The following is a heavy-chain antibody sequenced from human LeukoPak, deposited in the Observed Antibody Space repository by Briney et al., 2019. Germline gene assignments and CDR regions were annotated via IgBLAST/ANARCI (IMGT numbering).Heavy chain of an antibody. CDR3: ARLPNFHDSSGYAFDI. CDR1: GGSISSYY. CDR2: IYYSGST. Sequence: SETLSLTCTVSGGSISSYYWSWIRQPPGKGLEWIGYIYYSGSTNYNPSLKSRVTISVDTSKNQFSLKLSSVTAADTAVYYCARLPNFHDSSGYAFDIWGQGTMVTVSS. J-gene: IGHJ3*02. D-gene: IGHD3-22*01. V-gene: IGHV4-59*01.